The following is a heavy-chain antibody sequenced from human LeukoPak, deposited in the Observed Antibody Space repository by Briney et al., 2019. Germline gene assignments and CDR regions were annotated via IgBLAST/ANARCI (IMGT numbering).Heavy chain of an antibody. D-gene: IGHD3-10*01. CDR1: GFTFSTSA. CDR3: ARTTTPHYYGSGSYALGY. V-gene: IGHV3-30-3*01. J-gene: IGHJ4*02. Sequence: GGSLRLSCAASGFTFSTSAMHWVRQGPGKGLEWVAVISYDGSNKYYADSVKGRFTISRDNSKNTLYLQMSSLSAEDTAVYYSARTTTPHYYGSGSYALGYWGQGTLVTAPS. CDR2: ISYDGSNK.